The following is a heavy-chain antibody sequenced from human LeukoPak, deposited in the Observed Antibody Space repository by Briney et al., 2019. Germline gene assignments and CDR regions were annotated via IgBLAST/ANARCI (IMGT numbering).Heavy chain of an antibody. J-gene: IGHJ4*02. CDR1: GGAISSSSYY. Sequence: SETLSLTCTVSGGAISSSSYYWGWIRQPPGKGLEWIGSMYYSGSTYNNPSLKSRVTISVDTSKNQFSLKLSSVTAADPAVYYCARQYYYDSSGYPAPPDYWGQGTLVTVSS. CDR3: ARQYYYDSSGYPAPPDY. V-gene: IGHV4-39*07. CDR2: MYYSGST. D-gene: IGHD3-22*01.